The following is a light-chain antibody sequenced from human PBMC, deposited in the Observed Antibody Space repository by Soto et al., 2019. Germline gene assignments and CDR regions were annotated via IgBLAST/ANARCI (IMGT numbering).Light chain of an antibody. Sequence: EIVMTQSPATLSVSPGERATLSCRASQSVSSNLAWYQQKPGQAPRLLIYGESTRTTGVPARVSGSGSGTEFTLTISSLQSEDSAVYYCQHYNNWPPWTFGQGTKVEIK. CDR2: GES. CDR3: QHYNNWPPWT. J-gene: IGKJ1*01. CDR1: QSVSSN. V-gene: IGKV3-15*01.